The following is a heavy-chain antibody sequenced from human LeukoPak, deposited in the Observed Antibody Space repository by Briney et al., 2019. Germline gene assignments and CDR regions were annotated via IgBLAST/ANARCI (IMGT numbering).Heavy chain of an antibody. CDR1: GSTFTGYY. CDR2: INPNSGGT. CDR3: ATVDYDILTGSS. Sequence: ASVKVSCKASGSTFTGYYMHWVRQAPGQGLEWMGRINPNSGGTNYAQKLQGRVTMTRDTSISTAYMELSRLRSDDTAVYYCATVDYDILTGSSWGQGTLVTVSS. V-gene: IGHV1-2*06. J-gene: IGHJ4*02. D-gene: IGHD3-9*01.